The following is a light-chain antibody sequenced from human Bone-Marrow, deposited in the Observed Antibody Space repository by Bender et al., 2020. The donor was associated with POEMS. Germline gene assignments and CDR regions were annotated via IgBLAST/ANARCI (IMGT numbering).Light chain of an antibody. CDR2: DDS. J-gene: IGLJ3*02. CDR1: NIGSKS. V-gene: IGLV3-21*02. Sequence: SYELTQPPSVSLSPGQTATITCGGINIGSKSVHWYQQKPGQAPVLVVYDDSDRPSGIPERFSGSNSGNTATLTIRRVEAGDEADYYCQVWDSSSDHWVFGGGTKLTVL. CDR3: QVWDSSSDHWV.